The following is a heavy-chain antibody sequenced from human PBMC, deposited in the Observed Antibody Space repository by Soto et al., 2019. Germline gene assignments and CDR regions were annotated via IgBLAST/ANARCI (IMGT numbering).Heavy chain of an antibody. D-gene: IGHD1-26*01. CDR3: ARAAHRRYYYGMDV. V-gene: IGHV1-8*01. CDR1: GYTFTSYD. Sequence: ASVKVSCKASGYTFTSYDINWVRQATGQGLERMGWMNPNSGNTGYAQKFQGRVTMTRNTSISTAYMELSSLRSEDTAVYYCARAAHRRYYYGMDVWGQGTTVTVSS. J-gene: IGHJ6*02. CDR2: MNPNSGNT.